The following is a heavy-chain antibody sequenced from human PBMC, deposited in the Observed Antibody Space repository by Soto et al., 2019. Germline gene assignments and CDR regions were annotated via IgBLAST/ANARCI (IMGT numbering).Heavy chain of an antibody. CDR1: GFTFGAYA. V-gene: IGHV3-30-3*01. CDR3: ATITVVRGVTYDAFDF. Sequence: GGSLRLSCAASGFTFGAYAMHWVRQAPGKGLEWVAVISYDGTNNYYADSVKGRFTISRDNSKNTLFLQMNSLRSEDTAVYYCATITVVRGVTYDAFDFWGQGTMVTVSS. D-gene: IGHD3-10*01. CDR2: ISYDGTNN. J-gene: IGHJ3*01.